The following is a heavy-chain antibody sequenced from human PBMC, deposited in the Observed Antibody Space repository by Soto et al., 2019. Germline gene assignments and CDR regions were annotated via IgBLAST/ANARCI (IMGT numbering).Heavy chain of an antibody. Sequence: QVQLVESGGGLVKPGGSLRLSCAASGFTFSNFYMSWIRQAPGKGLEWVSYISGTSHDTNYADSVKGRFTISRDNANNSLHLHLHGVRAEDTAVYYCARSGGTCDSAGCIYYAMDVWGRGTTVTVSS. J-gene: IGHJ6*02. CDR2: ISGTSHDT. V-gene: IGHV3-11*05. CDR3: ARSGGTCDSAGCIYYAMDV. CDR1: GFTFSNFY. D-gene: IGHD2-15*01.